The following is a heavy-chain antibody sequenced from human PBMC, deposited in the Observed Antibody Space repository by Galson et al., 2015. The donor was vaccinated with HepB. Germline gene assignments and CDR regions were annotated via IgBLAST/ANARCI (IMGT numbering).Heavy chain of an antibody. V-gene: IGHV1-46*03. CDR2: INPNGAST. CDR3: VRARVQGVMTLIDY. Sequence: SVKASCKASGYIFSNYYIHWVRQAPGQGLDWMGIINPNGASTNYAQKFQGRVSMTRDTSTRTVYMELSSLRSEDTAMYFCVRARVQGVMTLIDYWGQGTLVTVSS. J-gene: IGHJ4*02. CDR1: GYIFSNYY. D-gene: IGHD3-10*01.